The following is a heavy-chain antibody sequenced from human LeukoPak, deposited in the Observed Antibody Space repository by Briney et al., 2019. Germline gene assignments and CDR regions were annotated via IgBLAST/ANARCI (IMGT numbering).Heavy chain of an antibody. CDR3: ARLRTNYRRGAFDI. D-gene: IGHD5-24*01. CDR2: IYASGST. J-gene: IGHJ3*02. Sequence: PSETLSLTCNVSGDSISSHYWSWIQQPAGKGLEWIGRIYASGSTNYNPSLKSRVTISVDTSKNQFSLKLSSVTAADTAVYYCARLRTNYRRGAFDIWGQGTMVTVSS. CDR1: GDSISSHY. V-gene: IGHV4-4*07.